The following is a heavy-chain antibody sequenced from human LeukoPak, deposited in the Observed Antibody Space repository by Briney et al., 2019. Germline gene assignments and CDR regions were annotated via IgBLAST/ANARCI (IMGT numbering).Heavy chain of an antibody. CDR1: AFIFSGHW. CDR3: ARSGYSSSWPHFDY. J-gene: IGHJ4*02. CDR2: IKEDGSER. D-gene: IGHD6-13*01. Sequence: GGSLRLSCEGSAFIFSGHWMNWVRQTPGKGLEWVASIKEDGSERQYVDSVKGRFSISRDNTKGSLFLQLNSLRAEDTAVYYCARSGYSSSWPHFDYWGQGTLSPSPQ. V-gene: IGHV3-7*01.